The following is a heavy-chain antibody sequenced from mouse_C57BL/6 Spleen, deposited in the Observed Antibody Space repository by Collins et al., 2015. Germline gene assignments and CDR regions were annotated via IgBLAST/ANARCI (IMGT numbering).Heavy chain of an antibody. V-gene: IGHV1-62-3*01. D-gene: IGHD1-1*01. CDR2: IVPNSGST. J-gene: IGHJ4*01. CDR3: ARWDYGSSYAMDY. Sequence: QVQLQQPGAELVKPGASVKLSCKASGYTFTSYWMHWVKQRPGRGLEWIGRIVPNSGSTKYNEKFKSKATLTVDTSSSTAYMQLSSLTSEDSAVYYCARWDYGSSYAMDYWGQGTSVTVSS. CDR1: GYTFTSYW.